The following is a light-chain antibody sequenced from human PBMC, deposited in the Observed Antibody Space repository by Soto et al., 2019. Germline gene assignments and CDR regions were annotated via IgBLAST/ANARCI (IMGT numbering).Light chain of an antibody. J-gene: IGKJ4*01. V-gene: IGKV1-16*02. CDR3: QQYKGYPLT. CDR1: QVIAHY. CDR2: AAS. Sequence: DIQMTQSPSSLSASVGDRVTITCRASQVIAHYLAWYQQKPGNPPKSLIFAASNLQTGVPSKFRGSGSDTDFTLTISNLQHEHSPIYYCQQYKGYPLTFGGGTKADIK.